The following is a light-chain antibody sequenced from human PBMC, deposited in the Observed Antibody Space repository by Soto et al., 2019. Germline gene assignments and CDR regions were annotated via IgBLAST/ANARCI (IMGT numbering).Light chain of an antibody. J-gene: IGKJ1*01. V-gene: IGKV3-15*01. CDR2: GAS. CDR1: QSVSST. CDR3: QQYNNWPWT. Sequence: EAVLAQSPATRSCSPGERVTLSCRASQSVSSTLAWYQQKPGQAPRLLIYGASTRATGIPARFSGSGSGTEFTLTISSLQSEDFAVYYCQQYNNWPWTFGQGTKVDIK.